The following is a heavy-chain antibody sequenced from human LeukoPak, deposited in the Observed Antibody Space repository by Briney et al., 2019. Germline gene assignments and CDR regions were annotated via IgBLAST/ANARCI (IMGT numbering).Heavy chain of an antibody. Sequence: SETLSLTCTVSGGSISSYYWSWIRQPAGKGLEWIGRIYTSGSTNYNPSPKSRVTMSVDTSKNQFSLKLSSVTAADTAVYYCARDHCCTNGAPIGPWGQGTLVTVSS. V-gene: IGHV4-4*07. CDR2: IYTSGST. J-gene: IGHJ5*02. CDR1: GGSISSYY. D-gene: IGHD2-8*01. CDR3: ARDHCCTNGAPIGP.